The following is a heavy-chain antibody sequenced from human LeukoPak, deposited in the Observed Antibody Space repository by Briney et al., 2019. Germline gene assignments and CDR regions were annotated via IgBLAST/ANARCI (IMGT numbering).Heavy chain of an antibody. CDR1: GFHFSTYG. D-gene: IGHD2-15*01. CDR3: AKGGGSIGRSYYFDY. CDR2: ISNDGSNK. J-gene: IGHJ4*02. V-gene: IGHV3-30*18. Sequence: GGSLRLSCAASGFHFSTYGMHWVRQSPGKGLEWVAAISNDGSNKFYTDSVKGRFTISRDNPNTTMNLQMNSLRAEDTAVYYCAKGGGSIGRSYYFDYWGQGTLVTVSP.